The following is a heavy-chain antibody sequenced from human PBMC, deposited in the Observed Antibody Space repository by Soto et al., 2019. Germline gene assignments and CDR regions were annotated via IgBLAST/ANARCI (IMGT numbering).Heavy chain of an antibody. Sequence: LRLSCAASGFTFSSYEMNWVRQAPGKGLEWVSYISSSGSTIYYADSVKGRFTISRDNAKNSLYLQMNSLRAEDTAVYYCARDRGGFCSGGSCSYYGMDVWGQGTTVTVS. D-gene: IGHD2-15*01. CDR2: ISSSGSTI. CDR1: GFTFSSYE. CDR3: ARDRGGFCSGGSCSYYGMDV. J-gene: IGHJ6*02. V-gene: IGHV3-48*03.